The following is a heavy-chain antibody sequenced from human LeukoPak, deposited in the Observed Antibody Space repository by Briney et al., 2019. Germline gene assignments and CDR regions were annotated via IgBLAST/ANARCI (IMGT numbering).Heavy chain of an antibody. CDR1: GFTLSSYG. Sequence: GGSLRLSCAASGFTLSSYGMHWVRQAPGKGLEWVAVISYDGSNKYYADSVKGRFTISRDNSKNTLYLQMNSLRAEDTAVYYCARGYSVGATVSNWFDPWGQGTLVTVSS. J-gene: IGHJ5*02. CDR2: ISYDGSNK. D-gene: IGHD1-26*01. CDR3: ARGYSVGATVSNWFDP. V-gene: IGHV3-30*03.